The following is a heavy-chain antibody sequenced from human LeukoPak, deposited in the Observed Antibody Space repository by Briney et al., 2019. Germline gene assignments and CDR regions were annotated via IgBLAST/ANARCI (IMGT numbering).Heavy chain of an antibody. V-gene: IGHV3-30*18. CDR1: GFSFSSHG. J-gene: IGHJ4*02. D-gene: IGHD6-13*01. CDR3: AKDLSYSTIWPYFDF. CDR2: ISYDGSDK. Sequence: GRSLRLSCAASGFSFSSHGMHWVRQAPGKGLEWVAHISYDGSDKYYADSVKGRFTISRDNSKSTLYLQMNSLSSEDTAVFYCAKDLSYSTIWPYFDFWGQGTLVTVSS.